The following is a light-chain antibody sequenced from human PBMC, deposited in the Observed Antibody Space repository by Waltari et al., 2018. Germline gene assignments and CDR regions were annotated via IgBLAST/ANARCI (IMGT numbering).Light chain of an antibody. CDR2: RDT. V-gene: IGLV3-27*01. J-gene: IGLJ3*02. CDR3: YAAADNNLGV. CDR1: VLANKY. Sequence: SFELTQTSSLSVSPGQTFRITCSGDVLANKYARWFQQKPGQAPVLIISRDTERPSGIPERFSGSSSGTTVTLTIRGAQAEDEADYYCYAAADNNLGVFGGGTKVTVL.